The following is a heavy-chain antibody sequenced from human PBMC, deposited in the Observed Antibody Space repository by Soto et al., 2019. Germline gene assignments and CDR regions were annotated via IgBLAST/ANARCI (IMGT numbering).Heavy chain of an antibody. V-gene: IGHV3-23*01. CDR2: ISGSGGST. CDR1: GFTFSSYA. D-gene: IGHD3-10*01. J-gene: IGHJ6*02. CDR3: AKDGGPSWGSGSYDYYYYGMDV. Sequence: GGSLRLSCAASGFTFSSYAMSWVRQAPGKGLEWVSAISGSGGSTYYADSVKGRFTISRDNSKNTLYLQMNSLRAEDTAVYYCAKDGGPSWGSGSYDYYYYGMDVWGQGTTVTVSS.